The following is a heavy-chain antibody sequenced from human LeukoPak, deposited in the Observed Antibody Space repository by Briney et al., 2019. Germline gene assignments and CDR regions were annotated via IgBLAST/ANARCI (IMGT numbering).Heavy chain of an antibody. V-gene: IGHV1-8*03. CDR1: VYTFTSYD. D-gene: IGHD2-2*01. J-gene: IGHJ3*02. Sequence: ASVKVSCKASVYTFTSYDINWVRQATGQGLEWMGWMNPNSGNTGYAQKFQGRVTITRNTSISTAYMELSSLRSEDTTVYYCARLDQVYCSSNSCYLSAFHIWVQGTMVTVSS. CDR3: ARLDQVYCSSNSCYLSAFHI. CDR2: MNPNSGNT.